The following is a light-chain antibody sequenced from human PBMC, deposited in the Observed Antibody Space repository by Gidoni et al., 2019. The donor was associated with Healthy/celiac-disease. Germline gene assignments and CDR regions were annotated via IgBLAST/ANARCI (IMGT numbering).Light chain of an antibody. Sequence: EIVLTQSPGTLSLSPGERATLSCRASQSVSSSYLAWYQQKPGPAPRLLIYGASSRATGLPDRFSGSGSGTDFTLTISRLEPEDFAVYYCQQYGSSPIFTFXPXTKVXIK. CDR3: QQYGSSPIFT. CDR2: GAS. V-gene: IGKV3-20*01. J-gene: IGKJ3*01. CDR1: QSVSSSY.